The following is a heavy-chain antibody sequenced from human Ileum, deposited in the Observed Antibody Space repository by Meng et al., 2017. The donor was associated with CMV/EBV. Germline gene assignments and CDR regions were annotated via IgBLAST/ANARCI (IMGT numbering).Heavy chain of an antibody. CDR2: IKQDGSEE. J-gene: IGHJ3*02. CDR3: AREARERTTGTTSAFDI. D-gene: IGHD1-1*01. V-gene: IGHV3-7*03. Sequence: GESLKISCVASGFTFSSYWMTWVRQAPGKGLEWVANIKQDGSEEYYVDAVKGRFTITRDNAKNSLYLQMNSLRVEDTAVYYCAREARERTTGTTSAFDIWGQGTMVTVSS. CDR1: GFTFSSYW.